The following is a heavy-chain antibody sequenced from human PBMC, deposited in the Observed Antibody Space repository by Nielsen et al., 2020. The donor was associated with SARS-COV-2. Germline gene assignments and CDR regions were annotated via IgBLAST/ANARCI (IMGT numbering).Heavy chain of an antibody. Sequence: ASVKVSCKASGYTFTDYYIHWVRQAPGQGLEWMGRINPYSGGTNYAQKFKGTVTMTRDAYISTVYMELTSDDTAVYYCARARATIFGLVMSYGMDVWGQGTTVAVSS. V-gene: IGHV1-2*06. J-gene: IGHJ6*02. CDR2: INPYSGGT. CDR3: ARARATIFGLVMSYGMDV. CDR1: GYTFTDYY. D-gene: IGHD3/OR15-3a*01.